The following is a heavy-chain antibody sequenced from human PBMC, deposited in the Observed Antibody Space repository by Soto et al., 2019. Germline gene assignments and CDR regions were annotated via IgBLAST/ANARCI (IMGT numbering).Heavy chain of an antibody. D-gene: IGHD2-8*02. V-gene: IGHV1-3*01. CDR2: INPGNGHT. CDR1: GFTFSDHL. CDR3: ARDILSAGPRANDAFDV. Sequence: QVQLVQSGAEVRKPGASVNISCRASGFTFSDHLINWVRQVPGQSLEWMVWINPGNGHTKYSQTFQGRVTISRPLAASIVYVEVSDPTSEDTAVFYCARDILSAGPRANDAFDVWGLGTVVTVPS. J-gene: IGHJ3*01.